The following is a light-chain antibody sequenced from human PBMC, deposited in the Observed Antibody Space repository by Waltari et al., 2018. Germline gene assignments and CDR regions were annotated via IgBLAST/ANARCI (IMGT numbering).Light chain of an antibody. CDR1: GSDVGGYDY. J-gene: IGLJ2*01. V-gene: IGLV2-14*01. CDR3: SSYSGSGVV. Sequence: QSALTQPASVSGSPGQAIIISCTGTGSDVGGYDYVSWYQQYPGKAPRLIIYDVYNSPSGVSIRFSGSKSSNTASLTISGLQAEAESVSYCSSYSGSGVVFGGGTKLTVL. CDR2: DVY.